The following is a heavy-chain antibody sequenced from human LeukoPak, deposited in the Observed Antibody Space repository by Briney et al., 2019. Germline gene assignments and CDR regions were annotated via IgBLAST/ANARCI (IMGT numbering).Heavy chain of an antibody. J-gene: IGHJ4*02. CDR3: ARDRGYSTFDD. D-gene: IGHD6-13*01. V-gene: IGHV3-7*03. CDR1: EFTFSTYW. CDR2: IKEGGSEK. Sequence: GGSLRLSCAASEFTFSTYWMSWVRQAPGKGLEWVANIKEGGSEKNFVDSVKGRFTISRDNAKNSLSLQMNSLRAEDTAVYYCARDRGYSTFDDWGQGTLVTVSS.